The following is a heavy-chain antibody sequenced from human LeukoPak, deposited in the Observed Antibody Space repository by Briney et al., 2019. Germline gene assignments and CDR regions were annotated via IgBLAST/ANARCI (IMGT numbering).Heavy chain of an antibody. Sequence: GGSLRLSCSTSGFTFSTYPMHWVRQAPGKGLEWVAVISFDGRNQYYADSLRGRFTISRDDSKNTLYLQVNSLRAEDTAVYYCTTGSYWGQGTLVTVSS. J-gene: IGHJ4*02. V-gene: IGHV3-30*04. CDR2: ISFDGRNQ. CDR1: GFTFSTYP. CDR3: TTGSY.